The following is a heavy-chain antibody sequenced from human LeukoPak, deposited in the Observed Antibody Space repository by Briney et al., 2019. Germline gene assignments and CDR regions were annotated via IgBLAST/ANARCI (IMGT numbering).Heavy chain of an antibody. D-gene: IGHD6-13*01. CDR2: ISYSGRT. J-gene: IGHJ6*03. Sequence: PLETLSLTCTVSGGSISSYYRSWIRHPPGKGLEWIGYISYSGRTNYNPSLKSRVTISVDTSKNQFSLKLSSVTTADTAVYYCARGLDSSSLWAYYMDVWGKGTTVTISS. V-gene: IGHV4-59*01. CDR3: ARGLDSSSLWAYYMDV. CDR1: GGSISSYY.